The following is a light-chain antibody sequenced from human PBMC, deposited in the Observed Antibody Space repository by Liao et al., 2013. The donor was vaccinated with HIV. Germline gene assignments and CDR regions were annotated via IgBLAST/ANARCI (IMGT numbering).Light chain of an antibody. Sequence: SYDLTQPPSVSVSPGQTASITCSGDKLGDKYACWYQQKPGQSPVLVIYQDNKRPSGIPERFSGSNSGNTATLTISGTQAMDEADYYCQAWDSSTALVFGTGTKVTVL. CDR1: KLGDKY. J-gene: IGLJ1*01. CDR3: QAWDSSTALV. CDR2: QDN. V-gene: IGLV3-1*01.